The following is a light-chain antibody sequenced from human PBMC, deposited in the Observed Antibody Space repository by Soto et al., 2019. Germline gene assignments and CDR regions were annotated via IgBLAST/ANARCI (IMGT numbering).Light chain of an antibody. J-gene: IGKJ2*01. Sequence: DVQMTQSPSTLSASVGDTVTITCRASPSINTWLAWYQQKPGKAPKLLIYKASTLESGVPSRFSGSGSGTEFNLTISSLQSDDFATYYCQQYNNWYPFGQGTKLEIK. CDR1: PSINTW. V-gene: IGKV1-5*03. CDR3: QQYNNWYP. CDR2: KAS.